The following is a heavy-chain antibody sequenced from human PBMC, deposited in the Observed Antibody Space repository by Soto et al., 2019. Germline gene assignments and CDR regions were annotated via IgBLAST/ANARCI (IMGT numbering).Heavy chain of an antibody. D-gene: IGHD3-3*01. CDR1: GFSLTTSGVG. CDR3: AHRVLRTVFGLVTTTAIYFDF. V-gene: IGHV2-5*02. CDR2: IYWDDDK. Sequence: QITLNESGPTVVRPTETLTLTCRFSGFSLTTSGVGVGCVRQSPGKAPQWLALIYWDDDKRYSESLKSRLTITKDTSKNQVVLTVANLEPTDTATYYCAHRVLRTVFGLVTTTAIYFDFWGQGTPVAVSS. J-gene: IGHJ4*02.